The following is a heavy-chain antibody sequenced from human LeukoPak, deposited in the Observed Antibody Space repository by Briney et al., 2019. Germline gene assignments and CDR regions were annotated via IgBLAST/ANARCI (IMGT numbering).Heavy chain of an antibody. Sequence: GGSLRLSCAAPGFTFSNYGMHWVRQAPGKGLEWVAFIRYDGSNKYYADSVKGRFTISRDNSKNTLYLQMNSLRAEDTAVYYCAKVRGLPSTGPNTRLNTWGQGTLVTVSS. CDR1: GFTFSNYG. J-gene: IGHJ5*02. CDR2: IRYDGSNK. V-gene: IGHV3-30*02. CDR3: AKVRGLPSTGPNTRLNT. D-gene: IGHD4-17*01.